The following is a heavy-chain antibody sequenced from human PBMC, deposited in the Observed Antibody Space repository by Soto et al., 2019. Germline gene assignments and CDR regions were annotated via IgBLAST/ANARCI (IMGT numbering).Heavy chain of an antibody. Sequence: ASVKVSCKASGYTFTSYGISWVRQAPGQGLEWMGWISAYNGNTNYAQKLQGRVTMTTDTSTSTAYMELRSLRSDDTAVYYCARLLVATIKSIGYYYYMDVWGKGTTVTVSS. D-gene: IGHD5-12*01. J-gene: IGHJ6*03. CDR3: ARLLVATIKSIGYYYYMDV. CDR1: GYTFTSYG. V-gene: IGHV1-18*01. CDR2: ISAYNGNT.